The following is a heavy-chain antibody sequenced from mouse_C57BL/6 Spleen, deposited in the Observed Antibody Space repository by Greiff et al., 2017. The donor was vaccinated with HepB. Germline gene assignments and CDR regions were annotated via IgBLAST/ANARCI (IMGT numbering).Heavy chain of an antibody. CDR1: GFTFSNYW. CDR3: TGCYGSPYYAMDY. D-gene: IGHD1-1*01. V-gene: IGHV6-3*01. CDR2: IRLKSDNYAT. J-gene: IGHJ4*01. Sequence: EVQRVESGGGLVQPGGSMKLSCVASGFTFSNYWMNWVRQSPEKGLEWVAQIRLKSDNYATHYAESVKGRFTISRDDSKSSVYLQMNNLRAEDTGIYYCTGCYGSPYYAMDYWGQGTSVTVSS.